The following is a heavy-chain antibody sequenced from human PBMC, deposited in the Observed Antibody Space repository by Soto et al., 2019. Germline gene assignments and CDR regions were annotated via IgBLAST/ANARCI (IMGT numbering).Heavy chain of an antibody. CDR3: AKLTEGAYDFWSGSTPPRGGAMDV. CDR1: GFTFSSYW. Sequence: HPGGSLRLSCAASGFTFSSYWMSWVRQAPGKGLEWVANIKQDGSEKYYVDSVKGRFTISRDNAKNTLYLQMNSLRAEDTAVYYCAKLTEGAYDFWSGSTPPRGGAMDVWGQGTTVTVSS. V-gene: IGHV3-7*03. J-gene: IGHJ6*02. D-gene: IGHD3-3*01. CDR2: IKQDGSEK.